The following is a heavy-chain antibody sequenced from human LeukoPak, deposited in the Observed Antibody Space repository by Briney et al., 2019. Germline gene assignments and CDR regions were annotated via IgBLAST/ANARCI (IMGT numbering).Heavy chain of an antibody. J-gene: IGHJ3*02. CDR1: GFTFSRYW. D-gene: IGHD2-15*01. V-gene: IGHV3-9*01. Sequence: PSGGSLRLSCAASGFTFSRYWMSWLRQAPGKGLEWVSGISWNSGSIGYADSVKGRFTISRDNAKNSLYLQMNSLRAEDTALYYYAKDSGTKAGVAFDIWGQGTMVTVSS. CDR3: AKDSGTKAGVAFDI. CDR2: ISWNSGSI.